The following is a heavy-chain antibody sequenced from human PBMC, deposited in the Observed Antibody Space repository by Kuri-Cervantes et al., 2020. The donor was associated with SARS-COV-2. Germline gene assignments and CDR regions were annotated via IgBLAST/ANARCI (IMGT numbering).Heavy chain of an antibody. CDR2: ISPLFGRS. V-gene: IGHV1-69*13. CDR1: GGTFSTHV. J-gene: IGHJ4*02. CDR3: AKEKGNTSGFDS. D-gene: IGHD3-16*01. Sequence: SVKVSCKASGGTFSTHVFSWVRQVPGQGLEWMGGISPLFGRSKSAQNFQGRLTITADESASIVYMELNNLRSDDTAVYYCAKEKGNTSGFDSWGQGTLVTVSS.